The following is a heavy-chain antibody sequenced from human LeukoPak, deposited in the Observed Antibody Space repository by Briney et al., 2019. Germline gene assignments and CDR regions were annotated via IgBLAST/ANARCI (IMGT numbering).Heavy chain of an antibody. CDR1: GGSFSGYY. D-gene: IGHD3-10*01. V-gene: IGHV4-34*01. Sequence: PSETLSLTCAVYGGSFSGYYWSWIRQPPGKGLEWIGEINHSGSTNYNPSLKSRVTISVDTSKNQFSLKLSSVTAADTAVYYCARASQGLWFRYWFDPWGQGILVTVSS. J-gene: IGHJ5*02. CDR2: INHSGST. CDR3: ARASQGLWFRYWFDP.